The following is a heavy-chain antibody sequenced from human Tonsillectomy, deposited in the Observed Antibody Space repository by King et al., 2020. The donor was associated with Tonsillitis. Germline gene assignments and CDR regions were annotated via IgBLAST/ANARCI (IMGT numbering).Heavy chain of an antibody. J-gene: IGHJ4*02. D-gene: IGHD3-22*01. CDR1: GFTFSSYA. V-gene: IGHV3-23*04. Sequence: DVQLVESGGGLVQPGGSLRLSCAASGFTFSSYAMSWVRQAPGKGLEWVSAISGSGGSTYYADSVKGRFTISRDNSKNTLYLQMNSLRDEDTAVYYCAKDSSSYYYDSSGYFDYWGQGTLVTVSS. CDR3: AKDSSSYYYDSSGYFDY. CDR2: ISGSGGST.